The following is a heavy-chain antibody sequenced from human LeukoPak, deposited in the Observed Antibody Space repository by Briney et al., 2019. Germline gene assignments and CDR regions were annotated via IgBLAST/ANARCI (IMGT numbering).Heavy chain of an antibody. CDR3: ARALEEDTPRGLDWFDP. Sequence: ASVKVSCKASGYTFTGYYMHWVRQAPGQGLEWMGWINPNSGGTNYAQKFQGRVTMTRDTSISTAYMELSRPRSDDTAVYYCARALEEDTPRGLDWFDPWGQGTLVTVSS. CDR1: GYTFTGYY. CDR2: INPNSGGT. D-gene: IGHD2-15*01. J-gene: IGHJ5*02. V-gene: IGHV1-2*02.